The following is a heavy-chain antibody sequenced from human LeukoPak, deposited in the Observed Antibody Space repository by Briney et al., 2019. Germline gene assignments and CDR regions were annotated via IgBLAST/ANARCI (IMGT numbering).Heavy chain of an antibody. D-gene: IGHD3-10*01. CDR2: ISYDGSNK. Sequence: GGSLRLSCAASGFTFSSYAMHWVRQAPGKGLEWVAVISYDGSNKYYADSVKGRFTISRDNSENTLYLQMNSLRAEDTAVYYCARDRAPWFGESIDYWGQGTLVTVSS. CDR1: GFTFSSYA. V-gene: IGHV3-30*04. CDR3: ARDRAPWFGESIDY. J-gene: IGHJ4*02.